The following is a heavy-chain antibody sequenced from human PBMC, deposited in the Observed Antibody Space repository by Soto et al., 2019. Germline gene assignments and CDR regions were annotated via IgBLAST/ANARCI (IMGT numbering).Heavy chain of an antibody. J-gene: IGHJ6*02. CDR3: ARGTLAPRRGHYYYYYSMDV. D-gene: IGHD6-6*01. V-gene: IGHV4-34*01. CDR2: INYSGST. Sequence: PSETLSLTCAVYGGSFANYYWNWIRQPPGKGLEWIGEINYSGSTDYNPSLKSRLTMSVGTSKNQFSLKLSSVTAADTAVYYCARGTLAPRRGHYYYYYSMDVWGQGTSVTVSS. CDR1: GGSFANYY.